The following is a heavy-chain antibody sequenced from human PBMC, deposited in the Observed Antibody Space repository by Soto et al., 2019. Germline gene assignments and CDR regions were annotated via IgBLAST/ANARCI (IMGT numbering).Heavy chain of an antibody. D-gene: IGHD2-15*01. V-gene: IGHV3-23*01. CDR1: GFTFSSYA. CDR3: AKDNRVFEVVVAAIDY. CDR2: ISGSGGST. Sequence: PXXSLRLSCAASGFTFSSYAMSWVPQAPGKGLEWVSAISGSGGSTYYADSVKGRFTISRDNSKNTLYLQMNSLRADDTAVYYCAKDNRVFEVVVAAIDYWGQGTLVTVSS. J-gene: IGHJ4*02.